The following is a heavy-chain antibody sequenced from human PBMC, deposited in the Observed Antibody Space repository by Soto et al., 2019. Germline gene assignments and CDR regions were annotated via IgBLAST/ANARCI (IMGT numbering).Heavy chain of an antibody. CDR1: GYTFTSYG. J-gene: IGHJ3*02. CDR3: ARSYIVVVPAAVGGDDAFDI. Sequence: ASVKVSCKASGYTFTSYGISWVRQAPGQGLEWMGWISAYSGNTNYAQKLQGRVTMTTDTSTSTAYMELRSLRSDDTAVYYCARSYIVVVPAAVGGDDAFDIWGQGTMVTVSS. V-gene: IGHV1-18*04. CDR2: ISAYSGNT. D-gene: IGHD2-2*01.